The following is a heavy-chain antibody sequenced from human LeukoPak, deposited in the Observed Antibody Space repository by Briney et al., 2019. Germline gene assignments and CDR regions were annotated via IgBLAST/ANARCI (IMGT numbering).Heavy chain of an antibody. CDR1: GFTFSDYY. CDR2: ISTSSTDT. D-gene: IGHD1-1*01. V-gene: IGHV3-11*06. CDR3: ARDWAPLNENWFDP. J-gene: IGHJ5*02. Sequence: GGSLRLSCAASGFTFSDYYMSWIRQAPGKGLEWVLYISTSSTDTNYADSVKGRFTISRDNAKKSLYLQMNSLRAEDTAVYYCARDWAPLNENWFDPWGQGTLVTVSS.